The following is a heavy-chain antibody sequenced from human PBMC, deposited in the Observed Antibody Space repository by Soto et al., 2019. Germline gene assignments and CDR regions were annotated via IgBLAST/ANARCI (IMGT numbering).Heavy chain of an antibody. Sequence: GGSLRLSCTASGFTFSTYGMHWVRQAPGKGLEWVAVISYDGRNKYYADSVKGRFTISRDSSKNTLYLQMNSLRAEDTAVYYCAKDAALYDSSRPTPKYYFYYGMDVWGQGTTVTVSS. CDR3: AKDAALYDSSRPTPKYYFYYGMDV. CDR2: ISYDGRNK. J-gene: IGHJ6*02. D-gene: IGHD3-22*01. V-gene: IGHV3-30*18. CDR1: GFTFSTYG.